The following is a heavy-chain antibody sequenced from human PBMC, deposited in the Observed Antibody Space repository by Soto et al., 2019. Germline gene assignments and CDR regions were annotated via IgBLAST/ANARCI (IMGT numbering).Heavy chain of an antibody. CDR3: ARDLGGWPDF. J-gene: IGHJ4*02. D-gene: IGHD2-15*01. CDR2: IKADNTNT. Sequence: EASVKVSCKASGFTFSGYIIHWVRQAPGQRLEWMGWIKADNTNTKYSQKFQGRVTITRDTSASTVYMELSSLRSEDTAVYYCARDLGGWPDFWGQGTLVTVSS. V-gene: IGHV1-3*01. CDR1: GFTFSGYI.